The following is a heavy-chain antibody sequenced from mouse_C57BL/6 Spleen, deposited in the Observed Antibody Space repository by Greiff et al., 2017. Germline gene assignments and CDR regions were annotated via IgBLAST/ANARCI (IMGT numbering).Heavy chain of an antibody. CDR3: TREGQGRYAMDG. Sequence: VQLKQSGAELVRPGASVKLSCTASGFTITDYYMHWVKQRPEQGLEWIGRIDPEDGATEYAPKFQGKATMTADTSSNTAYLQLSSLTSEDTAVXYCTREGQGRYAMDGWGQGTSVTVSS. CDR2: IDPEDGAT. V-gene: IGHV14-1*01. D-gene: IGHD3-2*02. J-gene: IGHJ4*01. CDR1: GFTITDYY.